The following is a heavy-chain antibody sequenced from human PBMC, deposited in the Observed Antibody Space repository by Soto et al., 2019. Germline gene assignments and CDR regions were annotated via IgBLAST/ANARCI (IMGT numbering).Heavy chain of an antibody. J-gene: IGHJ4*02. CDR1: GFSLTTSRVG. V-gene: IGHV2-5*02. CDR3: AHRRPGYYFDY. Sequence: QITLKESGPTLVKPTQTLTLTYTFSGFSLTTSRVGVGWIRQPPGKALEWLALIYWDDDKRYSPSLMSRLTITKDTSKNQVVLTMTNMDPVDTATYFCAHRRPGYYFDYWGQGTLVTVSS. CDR2: IYWDDDK.